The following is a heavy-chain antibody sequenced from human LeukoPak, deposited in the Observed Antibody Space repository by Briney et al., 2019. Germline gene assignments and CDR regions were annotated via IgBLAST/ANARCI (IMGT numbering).Heavy chain of an antibody. D-gene: IGHD2-15*01. Sequence: EASVKVSCEASGYTFTGYYMHWVRQAPGHGLEWMGWINPNSGGTNYAQKFQGRVTMTRGTSISTAYMELSRLRSDDTAVYYCARDMGYCSGDTGESDYWGQGTLVTVSS. CDR2: INPNSGGT. J-gene: IGHJ4*02. V-gene: IGHV1-2*02. CDR1: GYTFTGYY. CDR3: ARDMGYCSGDTGESDY.